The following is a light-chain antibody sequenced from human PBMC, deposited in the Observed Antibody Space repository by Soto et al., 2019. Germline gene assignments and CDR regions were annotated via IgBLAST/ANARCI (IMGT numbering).Light chain of an antibody. J-gene: IGKJ2*01. CDR2: GAY. V-gene: IGKV1-39*01. CDR1: EVISDY. CDR3: QQSSITPYT. Sequence: DIQLTQSPFSLSASIGDSVTITCRASEVISDYLNWYQQKPGKAPKLLIYGAYNLESGVPSRFSGSGSGTESTLTISSLQPEDSATYYCQQSSITPYTFGQGTKLEIK.